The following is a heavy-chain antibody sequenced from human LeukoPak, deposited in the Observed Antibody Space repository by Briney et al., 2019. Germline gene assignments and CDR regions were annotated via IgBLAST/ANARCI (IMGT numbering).Heavy chain of an antibody. CDR3: ATMTTVTGEYYYYYYMDV. CDR2: FDPEDGET. J-gene: IGHJ6*03. CDR1: GYTLTELS. Sequence: ASVKVSCKVSGYTLTELSMHWVRQAPGKGLEWMGGFDPEDGETIYAQKFQGRVTMTEDTSTDTAYMELSSLRSEDTAVYYCATMTTVTGEYYYYYYMDVWGKGTTVTVSS. V-gene: IGHV1-24*01. D-gene: IGHD4-17*01.